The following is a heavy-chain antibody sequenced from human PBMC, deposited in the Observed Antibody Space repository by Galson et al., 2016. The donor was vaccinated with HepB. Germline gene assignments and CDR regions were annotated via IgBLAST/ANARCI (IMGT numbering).Heavy chain of an antibody. CDR1: AGSFRDYY. Sequence: SETLSLTCTLNAGSFRDYYWSWIRQPPGKGLEWIGEVNHSGSTNYSPSLKTRVTVSMDTSQTHFSLNLTSVTAADTAVYYCARGTRYNLNYLDSWGQGTLVTVSP. CDR3: ARGTRYNLNYLDS. V-gene: IGHV4-34*01. J-gene: IGHJ4*02. D-gene: IGHD1-1*01. CDR2: VNHSGST.